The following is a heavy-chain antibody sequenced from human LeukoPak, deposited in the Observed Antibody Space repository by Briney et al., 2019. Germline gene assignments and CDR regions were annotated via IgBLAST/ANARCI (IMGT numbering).Heavy chain of an antibody. J-gene: IGHJ5*02. CDR3: ARDVGITVADSFDP. D-gene: IGHD6-13*01. CDR1: GYTFTSYG. Sequence: GASVKVSCKASGYTFTSYGISWVRQAPGQGLEWMGGIHIYRGNTNYAQKFQGRVTMTTDTSTSTVYMEVRGLRSDDTAMYYCARDVGITVADSFDPWGQGTLVTVSS. V-gene: IGHV1-18*01. CDR2: IHIYRGNT.